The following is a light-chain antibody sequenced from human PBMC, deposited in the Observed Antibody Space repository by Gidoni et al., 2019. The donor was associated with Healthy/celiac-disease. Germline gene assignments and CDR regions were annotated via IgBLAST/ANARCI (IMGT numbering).Light chain of an antibody. J-gene: IGLJ2*01. CDR2: RNS. V-gene: IGLV1-47*01. CDR3: AAWDASLSGVV. CDR1: SSNTGSNY. Sequence: QSVLTQPPSASGTPGQRVTIACSGSSSNTGSNYVYWYQQLPGTAPNLLIYRNSQRPSGVPARFSGSKSGTSASLAISGLLSEDEADYYCAAWDASLSGVVFGGGTTLTVL.